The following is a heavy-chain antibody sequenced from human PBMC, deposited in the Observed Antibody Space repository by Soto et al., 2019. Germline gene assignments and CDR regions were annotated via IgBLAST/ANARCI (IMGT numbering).Heavy chain of an antibody. CDR1: GGSFSGYY. J-gene: IGHJ4*02. V-gene: IGHV4-34*01. D-gene: IGHD2-15*01. CDR3: AREGDPVVVVAAHFDY. CDR2: INHSGST. Sequence: SETLSLTCAVYGGSFSGYYWSWIRQPPGKGLEWIGEINHSGSTNYNPSLKSRVTISVDTSKNQFSLKLSSVTAADTAVYYCAREGDPVVVVAAHFDYWGQGTLVTVSS.